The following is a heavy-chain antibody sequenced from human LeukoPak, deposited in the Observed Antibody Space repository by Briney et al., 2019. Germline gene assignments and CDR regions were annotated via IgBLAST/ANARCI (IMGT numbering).Heavy chain of an antibody. CDR2: ISWNSGSI. J-gene: IGHJ3*02. CDR3: AKGIVVASLDDAFGI. D-gene: IGHD2-15*01. V-gene: IGHV3-9*01. Sequence: GGSLRLSCAASGFTFDDYAMHWVRQAPGKGLEWVSGISWNSGSIGYADSVKGRFTISRDNAKNSLYLQMNSLRAEDTALYYCAKGIVVASLDDAFGIWGQGTMVTVSS. CDR1: GFTFDDYA.